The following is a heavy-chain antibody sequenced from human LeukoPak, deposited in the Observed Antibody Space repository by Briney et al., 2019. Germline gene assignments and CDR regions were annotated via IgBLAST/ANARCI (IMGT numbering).Heavy chain of an antibody. CDR3: ARDEGGILLGYFDY. Sequence: GSLILSCAASGFTFSSYAMHWVRQAPGKGLEWVAVISYDGSNKYYADSVKGRFTISRDNSKNTLYLQMNSLRAEDTAVYYCARDEGGILLGYFDYWGQGTLVTVSS. CDR2: ISYDGSNK. CDR1: GFTFSSYA. D-gene: IGHD5-18*01. J-gene: IGHJ4*02. V-gene: IGHV3-30*04.